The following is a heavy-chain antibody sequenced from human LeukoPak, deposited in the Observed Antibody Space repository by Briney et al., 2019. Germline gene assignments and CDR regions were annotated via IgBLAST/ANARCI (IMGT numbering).Heavy chain of an antibody. J-gene: IGHJ6*03. D-gene: IGHD2-15*01. Sequence: SETLSLTCAVYGGSFSGYYWSWIRQPPGKGLEWIGEINHSGSTNYNPSLKSRVTISVDTSKNQFSLKLSSVTAADTAVYYCARGGERYCSGGSCYTYYYYYMDVWGKGTTVTVSS. CDR2: INHSGST. V-gene: IGHV4-34*01. CDR1: GGSFSGYY. CDR3: ARGGERYCSGGSCYTYYYYYMDV.